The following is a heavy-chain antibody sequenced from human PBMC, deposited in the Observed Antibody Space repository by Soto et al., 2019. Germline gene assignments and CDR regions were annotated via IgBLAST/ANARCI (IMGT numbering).Heavy chain of an antibody. J-gene: IGHJ5*02. D-gene: IGHD2-2*01. CDR1: GYTFTSYA. CDR3: ARAGYCISTSCYGWFDP. Sequence: GASVKVSCKASGYTFTSYAMHWVRQAPGQRLEWMGWINAGNGNTKYSQKFQGRVTITRDTSASTAYMELSSLRSEDTAVYYCARAGYCISTSCYGWFDPWGQGTLVTVSS. V-gene: IGHV1-3*01. CDR2: INAGNGNT.